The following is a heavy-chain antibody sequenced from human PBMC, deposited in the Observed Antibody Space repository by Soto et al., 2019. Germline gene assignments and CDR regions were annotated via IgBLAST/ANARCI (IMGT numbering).Heavy chain of an antibody. V-gene: IGHV3-48*04. CDR2: ISSSRSAI. J-gene: IGHJ3*02. CDR3: ARAYSSSSGKDAFDI. D-gene: IGHD6-13*01. CDR1: GFIFNSYS. Sequence: PGGSLRLSCEPSGFIFNSYSMNGVRQAPGKGREWVSYISSSRSAIYYAYSVKGRFTISRDNAKTSLYLQMNSLRAEDTAVYYCARAYSSSSGKDAFDIWGQGTMVTVSS.